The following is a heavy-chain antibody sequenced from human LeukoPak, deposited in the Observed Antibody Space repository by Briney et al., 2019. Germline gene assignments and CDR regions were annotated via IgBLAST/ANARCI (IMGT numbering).Heavy chain of an antibody. CDR1: GGSFSGYY. D-gene: IGHD3-9*01. CDR2: INHSGST. CDR3: ARDYPQYYDILTGLYYYYYGMDV. Sequence: SETLSLTCAVYGGSFSGYYWSWIRQPPGKGLEWIGEINHSGSTNYNPSLKSRVTISVDTSKNQFSLKLSSVTAADTAVYYCARDYPQYYDILTGLYYYYYGMDVWGQGITVTVSS. V-gene: IGHV4-34*01. J-gene: IGHJ6*02.